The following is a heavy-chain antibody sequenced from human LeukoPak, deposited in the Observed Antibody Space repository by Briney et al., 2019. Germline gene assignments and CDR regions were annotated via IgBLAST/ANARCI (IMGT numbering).Heavy chain of an antibody. J-gene: IGHJ5*02. CDR3: ARTTMNRGGLDP. D-gene: IGHD3-16*01. CDR1: GYRFVSYW. Sequence: GESLKISCQGSGYRFVSYWIAWVRQKPVKGLEWMGIIYPGDSETRYSPSFQGQVTFSVDKSTSTAYLHWSSMNVSDTAIYYCARTTMNRGGLDPWGQGTLVTVSS. V-gene: IGHV5-51*01. CDR2: IYPGDSET.